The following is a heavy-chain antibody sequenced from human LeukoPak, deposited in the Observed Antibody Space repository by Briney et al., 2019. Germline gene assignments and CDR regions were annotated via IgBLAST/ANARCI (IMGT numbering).Heavy chain of an antibody. CDR1: GFTFSSYA. CDR3: AKVVRGYYYDSSGYYYFDY. J-gene: IGHJ4*02. V-gene: IGHV3-23*01. CDR2: ISGSGGST. Sequence: GGSLRLSCAASGFTFSSYAMSWVRQAPGKGLEWVPAISGSGGSTYYADSVKGRFTISRDNSKNTLYLQMNSLRAEDTAVYYCAKVVRGYYYDSSGYYYFDYWGQGTLVTVSS. D-gene: IGHD3-22*01.